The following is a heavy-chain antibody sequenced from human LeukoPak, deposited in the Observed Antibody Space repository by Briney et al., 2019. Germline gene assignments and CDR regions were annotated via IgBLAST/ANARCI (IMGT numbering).Heavy chain of an antibody. V-gene: IGHV3-48*03. CDR1: GFTLSNFE. D-gene: IGHD2-2*02. Sequence: QPGGSLRLSCAASGFTLSNFEMNWVRQAPGKGLEWVSYISSSGSTIYYADSVKGRFTTSRDNAKNSLYLQMHSLRAEDTAVYYCSAVVPTAIGSSFDYWGQGTLVTVSS. CDR2: ISSSGSTI. J-gene: IGHJ4*02. CDR3: SAVVPTAIGSSFDY.